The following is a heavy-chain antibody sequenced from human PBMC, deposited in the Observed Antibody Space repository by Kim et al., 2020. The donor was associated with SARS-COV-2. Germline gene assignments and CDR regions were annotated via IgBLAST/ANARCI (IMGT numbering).Heavy chain of an antibody. V-gene: IGHV3-23*01. D-gene: IGHD3-10*01. CDR2: ISGSGGST. J-gene: IGHJ6*02. CDR3: AKDFGEGSGSYYTDYYYGMDV. Sequence: GGSLRLSCAASGFTFSSYAMSWVRQAPGKGLEWVSAISGSGGSTYYADSVKGRFTISRDNSKNTLYLQMNSLRAEDTAVYYCAKDFGEGSGSYYTDYYYGMDVWGQGTTVTVSS. CDR1: GFTFSSYA.